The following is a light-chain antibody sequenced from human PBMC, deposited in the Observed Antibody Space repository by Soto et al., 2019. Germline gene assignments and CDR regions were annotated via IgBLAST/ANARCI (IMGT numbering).Light chain of an antibody. CDR2: DAS. J-gene: IGKJ4*01. Sequence: EIVLTQSPATLSLSPGERATLSCRASQSIRSYLAWYQQKPGQAPRLLIYDASNRAAGIPARFSGSRSWTDFTLTISSLEPEDFAVYYCQQRSNWPPLTFGGGNKVEIK. V-gene: IGKV3-11*01. CDR3: QQRSNWPPLT. CDR1: QSIRSY.